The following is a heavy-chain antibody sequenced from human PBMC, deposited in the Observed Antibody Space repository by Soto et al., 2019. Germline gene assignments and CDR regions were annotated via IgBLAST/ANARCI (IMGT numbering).Heavy chain of an antibody. J-gene: IGHJ4*02. V-gene: IGHV3-23*01. D-gene: IGHD2-2*02. CDR2: ISPNGQGI. Sequence: EVKLLESGGGLVQPGGSLRLSCGVSGFTATSNGVSWVRQAPGKGLEWVSAISPNGQGIWYADSVKGRFTISSDISRNTVFLQMHSLRAEDTAVYYCAKDRQYTRAYFHYWGQGTLVTVYS. CDR3: AKDRQYTRAYFHY. CDR1: GFTATSNG.